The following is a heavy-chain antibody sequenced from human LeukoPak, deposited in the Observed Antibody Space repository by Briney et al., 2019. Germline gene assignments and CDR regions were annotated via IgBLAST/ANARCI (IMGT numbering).Heavy chain of an antibody. J-gene: IGHJ4*02. CDR1: GGSIGSYY. V-gene: IGHV4-59*01. Sequence: SETLSLTCTVSGGSIGSYYWSWIRLAPGKGLEWIGYIYNGGSPKYNPSLKSRVTISVDTSKNQFSLKLSSVTAADTAVYYCARAIYYDSSGPLDYWGQGTLVTVSS. CDR2: IYNGGSP. D-gene: IGHD3-22*01. CDR3: ARAIYYDSSGPLDY.